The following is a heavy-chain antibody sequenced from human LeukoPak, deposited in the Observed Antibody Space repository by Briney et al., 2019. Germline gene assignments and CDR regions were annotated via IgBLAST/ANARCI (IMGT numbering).Heavy chain of an antibody. Sequence: GSSVKVSCKASGGTFSSYAISWVRQAPGQGLEWMGGIIPIFGTANYAQKFQGRVTITADESTSTAYMELSSLRSEDTAVYYCARSGGYRGYDYYYYYGMDVWGKGTTVTVSS. V-gene: IGHV1-69*01. D-gene: IGHD5-12*01. CDR1: GGTFSSYA. CDR3: ARSGGYRGYDYYYYYGMDV. CDR2: IIPIFGTA. J-gene: IGHJ6*04.